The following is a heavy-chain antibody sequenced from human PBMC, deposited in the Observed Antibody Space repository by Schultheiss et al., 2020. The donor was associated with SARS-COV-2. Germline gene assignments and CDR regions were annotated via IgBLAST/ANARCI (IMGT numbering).Heavy chain of an antibody. J-gene: IGHJ4*02. Sequence: GGSLRLSCAASGFTFSSYGMHWVRQAPGKGLEWVAVISYDGSNKYYADSVKGRFTISRDNSKNTLYLQMNSLRAEDTAVYYCAKDKGPTIFGVVQVSDYWGQGTLVTVSS. CDR2: ISYDGSNK. D-gene: IGHD3-3*01. V-gene: IGHV3-30*18. CDR1: GFTFSSYG. CDR3: AKDKGPTIFGVVQVSDY.